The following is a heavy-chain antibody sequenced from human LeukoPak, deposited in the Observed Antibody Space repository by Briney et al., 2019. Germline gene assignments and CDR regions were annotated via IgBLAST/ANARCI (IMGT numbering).Heavy chain of an antibody. CDR2: INHSGST. V-gene: IGHV4-34*01. D-gene: IGHD1-7*01. CDR1: GGSFSGYY. J-gene: IGHJ5*02. Sequence: SETLSLTCAVYGGSFSGYYWSWIRQPPGKGLGWIGEINHSGSTNYNPSLKSRVTISVDTSKNQFSLKLSSVTAANTAVYYCVNWNYSGNWFDPWGQGTLVTVSS. CDR3: VNWNYSGNWFDP.